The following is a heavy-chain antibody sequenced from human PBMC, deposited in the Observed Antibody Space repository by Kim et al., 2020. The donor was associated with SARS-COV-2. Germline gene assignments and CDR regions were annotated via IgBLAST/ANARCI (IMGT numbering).Heavy chain of an antibody. CDR3: ARDWRYYYDSSGYL. J-gene: IGHJ4*02. CDR1: GFTISSYW. CDR2: IKQDGSEK. V-gene: IGHV3-7*03. D-gene: IGHD3-22*01. Sequence: GGSLRLSCAASGFTISSYWMSWVRQAPGKGLEWVANIKQDGSEKYYVDSVKGRFTISRDNAKNSLYLQMNSLRAEDTAVYYCARDWRYYYDSSGYLWSQGTLVTVSS.